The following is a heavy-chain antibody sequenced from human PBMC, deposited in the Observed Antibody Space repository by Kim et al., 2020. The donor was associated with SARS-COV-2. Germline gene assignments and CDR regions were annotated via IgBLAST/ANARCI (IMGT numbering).Heavy chain of an antibody. Sequence: SVKVSCKASGFNFATSAMQWVRQARGQRLEWIGWIVVGIGNTNYAQAFQERVTITRDMSTSTAYLELSNLRSEDTAVYFCAADLWDSSGNSRNGFDPWG. CDR2: IVVGIGNT. J-gene: IGHJ5*02. CDR1: GFNFATSA. D-gene: IGHD3-22*01. V-gene: IGHV1-58*02. CDR3: AADLWDSSGNSRNGFDP.